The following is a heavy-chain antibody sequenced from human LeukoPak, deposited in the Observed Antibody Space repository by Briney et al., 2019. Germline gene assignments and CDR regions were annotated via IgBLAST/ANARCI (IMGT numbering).Heavy chain of an antibody. J-gene: IGHJ3*02. CDR3: ARASYSDAFDI. CDR2: IYHSGST. Sequence: PSETLSLTCTVSGGSISSGGYYWSWIRQPPGKGLEWIGYIYHSGSTYYNPSLKSRVTISVDRSKNQFSLKLSSVTAADTAVYYCARASYSDAFDIWGQGTMVTVSS. V-gene: IGHV4-30-2*01. CDR1: GGSISSGGYY. D-gene: IGHD1-26*01.